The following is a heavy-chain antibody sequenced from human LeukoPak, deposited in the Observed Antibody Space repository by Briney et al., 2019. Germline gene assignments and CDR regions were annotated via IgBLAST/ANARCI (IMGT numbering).Heavy chain of an antibody. V-gene: IGHV3-23*01. CDR1: GFTFSNAW. CDR3: AKVYSNRYNYYYYMDV. D-gene: IGHD4-11*01. J-gene: IGHJ6*03. CDR2: ISGSGGST. Sequence: GGSLRLSCAASGFTFSNAWMSWVRQAPGKGLEWVSDISGSGGSTYYADSVKGRFTISRDNSKNTLYLQMNSLRAEDTAVYYCAKVYSNRYNYYYYMDVWGKGTTVTVSS.